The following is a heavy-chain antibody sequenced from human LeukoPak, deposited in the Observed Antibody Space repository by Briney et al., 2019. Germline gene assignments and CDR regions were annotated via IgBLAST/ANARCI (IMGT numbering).Heavy chain of an antibody. CDR3: AMVRGVNYYFDY. D-gene: IGHD3-10*01. V-gene: IGHV4-34*01. J-gene: IGHJ4*02. CDR1: GGSFSGYY. Sequence: SETLSLTCAVYGGSFSGYYWSWIRQPPGKGLEWIGEINHSGSTYYNPSLKSRVTISVDTSKNQFSLKLSSVTAADTAVYYCAMVRGVNYYFDYWGQGTLVTVSS. CDR2: INHSGST.